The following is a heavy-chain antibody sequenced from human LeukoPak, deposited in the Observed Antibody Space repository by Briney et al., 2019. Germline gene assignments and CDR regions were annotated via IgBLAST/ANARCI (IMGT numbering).Heavy chain of an antibody. V-gene: IGHV3-13*01. J-gene: IGHJ3*02. D-gene: IGHD3-10*01. Sequence: GGSLRLSCAASGFTFSSYDMHWVRQATGKGLEWVSAIGTAGDTYYPGSVKGRFTISRENAKNSLYLQMNSLRAGDTAVYYCARTRGFGEYNAFDIWGQGTMVTVSS. CDR2: IGTAGDT. CDR3: ARTRGFGEYNAFDI. CDR1: GFTFSSYD.